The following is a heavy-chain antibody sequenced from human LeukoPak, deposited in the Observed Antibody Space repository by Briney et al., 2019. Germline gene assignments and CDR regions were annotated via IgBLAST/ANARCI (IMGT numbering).Heavy chain of an antibody. D-gene: IGHD3-22*01. V-gene: IGHV3-30*04. Sequence: GGSLRLSCAASGFTFSSYAMHWVRQAPGEGLEWVAVISYDGSNKYYADSVKGRFTISRDNSKNTLYLQMNSLRAEDTAVYYCARDSHYYDSSGYTYNWFDPWGQGTLVTVSS. J-gene: IGHJ5*02. CDR3: ARDSHYYDSSGYTYNWFDP. CDR2: ISYDGSNK. CDR1: GFTFSSYA.